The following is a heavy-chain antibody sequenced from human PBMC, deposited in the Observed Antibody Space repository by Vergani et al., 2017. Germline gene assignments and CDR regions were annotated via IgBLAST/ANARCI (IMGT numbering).Heavy chain of an antibody. Sequence: QVQLQESGPGLVKPSQTLSLTCTVSGGSISSGDYYWSWIRQPAGKGLEWIGRIYTSGSTNYNPSLKSLVTISVDTSKNQFSLKLSSVTAADTAVYYCARAHRYGSSADGMDVWGEGTTVTVSS. V-gene: IGHV4-61*02. CDR1: GGSISSGDYY. CDR3: ARAHRYGSSADGMDV. CDR2: IYTSGST. J-gene: IGHJ6*04. D-gene: IGHD3-10*01.